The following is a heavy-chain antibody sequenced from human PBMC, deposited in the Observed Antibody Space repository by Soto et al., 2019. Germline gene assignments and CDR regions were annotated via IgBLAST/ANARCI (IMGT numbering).Heavy chain of an antibody. D-gene: IGHD3-22*01. J-gene: IGHJ3*02. CDR3: ARGHYYDSSPPYAFDI. V-gene: IGHV4-34*01. CDR1: GGSLSGYY. Sequence: PSETLSLTCAVYGGSLSGYYWSWIRQPPGKGLEWIGEINHSGSTNYNPSLKSRVTISVDTSKNQFSLKLSSVTAADTAVYYCARGHYYDSSPPYAFDIWGQGTMVTVSS. CDR2: INHSGST.